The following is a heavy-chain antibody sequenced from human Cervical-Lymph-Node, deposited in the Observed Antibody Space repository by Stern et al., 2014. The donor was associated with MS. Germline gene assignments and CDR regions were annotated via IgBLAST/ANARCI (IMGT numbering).Heavy chain of an antibody. CDR2: INPNGGTT. CDR1: GYTFTTYY. Sequence: QDQLVQSGAEVKKPGASVRLSCKTSGYTFTTYYMHWVRQAPGQGLEWVGRINPNGGTTSYAQNFQGRVTMTRDTSTSTVYMELSSLRSEDTAVYYCARDYYDASGYFYYGLDVWGQGTTVTVSS. CDR3: ARDYYDASGYFYYGLDV. V-gene: IGHV1-46*01. D-gene: IGHD3-22*01. J-gene: IGHJ6*02.